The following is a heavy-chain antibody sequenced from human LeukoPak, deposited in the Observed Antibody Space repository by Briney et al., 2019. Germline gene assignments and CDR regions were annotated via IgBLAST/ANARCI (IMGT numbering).Heavy chain of an antibody. D-gene: IGHD2-2*01. CDR2: INPSGGST. CDR3: ARDLIVGYCSSTSCYGEYYYYGMDV. V-gene: IGHV1-46*01. J-gene: IGHJ6*02. CDR1: GYTFTSYY. Sequence: ASVKVSCKASGYTFTSYYMHWVRPAPGQGLEWMGIINPSGGSTSYAQKFQGRVTMTRDTSTSTVYMELSSLRSEDTAVYYCARDLIVGYCSSTSCYGEYYYYGMDVWGQGTTVTVSS.